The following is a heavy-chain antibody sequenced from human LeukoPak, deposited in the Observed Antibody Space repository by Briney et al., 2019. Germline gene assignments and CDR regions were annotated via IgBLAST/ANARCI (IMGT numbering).Heavy chain of an antibody. V-gene: IGHV4-59*01. CDR3: ARDMVRGVITPHYGMDV. CDR2: IYYSGST. Sequence: PSETLSLTCTVSGGSISSYYWSWIRQPPGKGLEWIGYIYYSGSTNYNPSLKSRVTISVDTSKNQFSLKLSSVTAADTAVYYCARDMVRGVITPHYGMDVWGQGTTVTVSS. D-gene: IGHD3-10*01. J-gene: IGHJ6*02. CDR1: GGSISSYY.